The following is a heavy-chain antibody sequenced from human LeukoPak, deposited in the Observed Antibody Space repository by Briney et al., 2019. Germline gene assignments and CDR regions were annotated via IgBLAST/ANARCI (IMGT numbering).Heavy chain of an antibody. CDR1: GGSFSGYY. D-gene: IGHD4-23*01. V-gene: IGHV4-34*01. CDR3: ARGQYGGNFGY. J-gene: IGHJ4*02. Sequence: SETLSLTCAVYGGSFSGYYWSWLRQPPRKGLEWIGEINHSGSTNYNPSLKSRVTISVDTSKNQFSLKLSSVTAADTAVYYCARGQYGGNFGYWGQGTLVTVSS. CDR2: INHSGST.